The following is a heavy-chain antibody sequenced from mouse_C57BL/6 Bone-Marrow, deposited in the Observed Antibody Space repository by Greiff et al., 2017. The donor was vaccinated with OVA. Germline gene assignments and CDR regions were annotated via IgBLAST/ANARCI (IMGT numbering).Heavy chain of an antibody. CDR3: ARRGGY. CDR1: GFTFSDYY. CDR2: ISNGGGST. J-gene: IGHJ2*01. V-gene: IGHV5-12*01. Sequence: DVMLVESGGGLVQPGGSLKLSCAASGFTFSDYYMYWVRQTPEKRLEWVAYISNGGGSTYYPDTVKGRFTISRDNAKNTLYLQMSRLKSEDTAMYYCARRGGYWGQGTTLTVSS.